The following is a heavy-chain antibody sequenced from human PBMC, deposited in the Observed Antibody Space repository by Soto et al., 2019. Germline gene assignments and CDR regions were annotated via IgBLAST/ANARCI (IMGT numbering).Heavy chain of an antibody. CDR2: IYNVGST. V-gene: IGHV4-59*01. Sequence: SETLSLTCSLSGVSISTYYWSWIRQPPGKGLEWIGCIYNVGSTNYNPSLKSRVTISVDMSKNQFSLKLSSVTAADTAVYFCARQMETFAGALRRYYYMDVWGKGTTVTVSS. CDR1: GVSISTYY. D-gene: IGHD3-16*01. J-gene: IGHJ6*03. CDR3: ARQMETFAGALRRYYYMDV.